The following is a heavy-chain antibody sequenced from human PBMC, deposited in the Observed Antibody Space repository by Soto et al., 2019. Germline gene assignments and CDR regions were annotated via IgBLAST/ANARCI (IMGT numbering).Heavy chain of an antibody. CDR2: ISAYNGNT. CDR1: GYTFTSYG. J-gene: IGHJ5*02. CDR3: ARVLVVSQWLIRWFDP. D-gene: IGHD6-19*01. V-gene: IGHV1-18*01. Sequence: QVQLVQSGAEVKKPGASVKVSCKASGYTFTSYGISWVRQAPGQGLEWMGWISAYNGNTNYAQKLQGRVTMTTDTSTSTAYTELRSLRSDDTAVYYCARVLVVSQWLIRWFDPWGQGTLVTVSS.